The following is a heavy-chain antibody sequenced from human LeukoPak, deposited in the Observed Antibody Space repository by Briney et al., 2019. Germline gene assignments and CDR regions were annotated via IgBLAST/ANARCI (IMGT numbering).Heavy chain of an antibody. CDR2: INPNSGGT. CDR3: ARSYYDSSGYSPEGP. J-gene: IGHJ5*02. Sequence: GASVKVSCKASGYIFTGYYMHWVRQAPGQGLEWMGWINPNSGGTNYAQKFQGRVTMTRDTSISTAYMELSRLRSDDTAVYYCARSYYDSSGYSPEGPWGQGTLVTVSS. V-gene: IGHV1-2*02. D-gene: IGHD3-22*01. CDR1: GYIFTGYY.